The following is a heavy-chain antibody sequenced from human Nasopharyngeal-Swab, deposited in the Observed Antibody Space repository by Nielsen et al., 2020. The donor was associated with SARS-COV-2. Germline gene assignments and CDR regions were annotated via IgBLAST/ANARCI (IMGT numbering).Heavy chain of an antibody. V-gene: IGHV2-5*02. CDR2: IYWDDDK. Sequence: WIRQPPGKALEWLALIYWDDDKRYSPSLKSRLTITKDTSKNQVVLTMTNMDPVDTATYCCARNDYGDRDFDYWGQGTLVTVSS. J-gene: IGHJ4*02. D-gene: IGHD4-17*01. CDR3: ARNDYGDRDFDY.